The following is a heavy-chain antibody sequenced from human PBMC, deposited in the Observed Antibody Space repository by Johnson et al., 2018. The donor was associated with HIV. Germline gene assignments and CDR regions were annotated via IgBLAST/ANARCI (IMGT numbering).Heavy chain of an antibody. CDR1: GFTFSDYY. CDR3: ARDAVIRSGWYNVDAFDV. Sequence: QMMLVESGGGLVKPGGSLRLSCAASGFTFSDYYMTWIRQAPGKGLEWVSGINWNGGTTGYVDSVKGRFTISRDNAKNSLYLQMNSLRAEDTAVYYCARDAVIRSGWYNVDAFDVWGQGTMVTVSS. J-gene: IGHJ3*01. V-gene: IGHV3-11*01. CDR2: INWNGGTT. D-gene: IGHD6-19*01.